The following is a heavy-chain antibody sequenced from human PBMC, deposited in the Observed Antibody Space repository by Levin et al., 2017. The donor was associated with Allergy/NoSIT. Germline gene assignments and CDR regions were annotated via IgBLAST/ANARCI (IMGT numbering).Heavy chain of an antibody. V-gene: IGHV3-21*01. Sequence: GGSLRLSCAASGFTFSSYSLNWVRQAPGKGLEWVSSISSSSSYIYYGDSVKGRFTISRDNAKNSLYLQMNSLRAEDTAVYYCARDVTYSTSSVFDYWGQGTLVTVSS. J-gene: IGHJ4*02. D-gene: IGHD6-6*01. CDR2: ISSSSSYI. CDR1: GFTFSSYS. CDR3: ARDVTYSTSSVFDY.